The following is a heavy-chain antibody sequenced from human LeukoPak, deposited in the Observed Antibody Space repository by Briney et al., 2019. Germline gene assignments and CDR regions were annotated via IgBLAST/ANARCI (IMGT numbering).Heavy chain of an antibody. CDR3: AKVGGVSWFDP. CDR1: GFTFSSYG. Sequence: GGSLRLSCAASGFTFSSYGMHWVRQAPGKGLEWVAVISHDGSSKFYADSVEGRFTLSRDNSKNTLYLQMNGLRTEDMAVYYCAKVGGVSWFDPWGQGTLVTVSS. J-gene: IGHJ5*02. V-gene: IGHV3-30*18. CDR2: ISHDGSSK.